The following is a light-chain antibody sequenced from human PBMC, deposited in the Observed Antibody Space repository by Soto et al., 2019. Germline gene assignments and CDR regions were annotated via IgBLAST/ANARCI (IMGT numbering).Light chain of an antibody. CDR3: QQRSNWPPIT. CDR2: DAS. Sequence: AIQLTQSPSSLSASVGDRVTITCRASQDISSLFAWYQQRPGNPPKLLIYDASSLESGVPSRFSGSGSGTDFALTISGLQPEDFAVYYCQQRSNWPPITFGQGTRLEIK. CDR1: QDISSL. J-gene: IGKJ5*01. V-gene: IGKV1D-13*01.